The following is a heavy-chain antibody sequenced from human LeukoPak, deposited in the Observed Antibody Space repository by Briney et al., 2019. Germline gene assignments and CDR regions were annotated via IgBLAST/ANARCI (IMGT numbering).Heavy chain of an antibody. CDR3: AFYGSGVY. CDR2: IKNDGSMT. J-gene: IGHJ4*02. Sequence: AGSLRLSCAASGFTFSSYWMHWVRHAQGKGPVWVSRIKNDGSMTNYADSVQGRFTISRDNAKDTLYLQMNSLRADDTAVYYCAFYGSGVYWGQGALVTVSS. CDR1: GFTFSSYW. D-gene: IGHD3-10*01. V-gene: IGHV3-74*01.